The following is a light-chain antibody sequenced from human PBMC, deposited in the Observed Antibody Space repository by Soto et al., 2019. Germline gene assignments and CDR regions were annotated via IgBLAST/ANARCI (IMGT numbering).Light chain of an antibody. J-gene: IGKJ5*01. CDR3: QQYYNWPRT. V-gene: IGKV3-15*01. Sequence: EIVMTQSPATLSLSPGERATLSCMASDNIYTNLAWYQQKPGQAPRLLFYGASTRATGLPARFSGTGSGTEFTLTINSLQAEDSAVYYCQQYYNWPRTFGQGTRLEIK. CDR1: DNIYTN. CDR2: GAS.